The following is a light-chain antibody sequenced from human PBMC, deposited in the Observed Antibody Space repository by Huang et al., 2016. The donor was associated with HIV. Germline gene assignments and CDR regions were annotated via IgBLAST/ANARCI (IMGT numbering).Light chain of an antibody. V-gene: IGKV2-28*01. CDR3: MHGLQTPIT. CDR2: MGS. Sequence: DIVMTQSPLSLPVTPGEQASISCRSSHSLLFSQGYSYLDWYQQKPGQSPHLLIYMGSYRASGVPDMFSGSGSGTDFTLKISRVEAEDVVFYYCMHGLQTPITFGQGTRLEIK. CDR1: HSLLFSQGYSY. J-gene: IGKJ5*01.